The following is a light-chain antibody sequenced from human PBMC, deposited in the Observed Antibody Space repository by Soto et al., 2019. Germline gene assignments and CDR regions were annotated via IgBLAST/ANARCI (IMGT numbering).Light chain of an antibody. Sequence: DIQMTQSPSTLSASIGDRVTITCRARQSVSRWVAWYQQKPGEAPKFLIYDASNLESGVPSRFSGSGSGTEFTLTISSLQPDDFATYSGQQYSRYPYNFGQGTKVEIK. CDR1: QSVSRW. CDR2: DAS. J-gene: IGKJ2*01. V-gene: IGKV1-5*01. CDR3: QQYSRYPYN.